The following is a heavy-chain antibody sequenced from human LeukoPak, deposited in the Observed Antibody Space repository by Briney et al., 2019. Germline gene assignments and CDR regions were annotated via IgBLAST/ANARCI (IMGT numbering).Heavy chain of an antibody. D-gene: IGHD3-3*01. CDR2: ISGSGGST. Sequence: GGSLRLSCAASGFTFSSYAMSWVRQAPGKGLEWVSAISGSGGSTYYADSVKGRFTISRDNSKNTLYLQMNSLRAEDTAVYYCAKDEQGGTIFGVTSTPDAFDIWGQGTMVTVSS. V-gene: IGHV3-23*01. CDR1: GFTFSSYA. CDR3: AKDEQGGTIFGVTSTPDAFDI. J-gene: IGHJ3*02.